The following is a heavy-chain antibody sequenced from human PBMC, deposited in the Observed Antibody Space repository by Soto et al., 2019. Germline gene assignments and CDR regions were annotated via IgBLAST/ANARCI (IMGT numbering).Heavy chain of an antibody. D-gene: IGHD6-25*01. CDR2: MYYSGNT. Sequence: SETLSLTCTVSGDPISSYYWNWIRQPPGKGLEWIGYMYYSGNTNHNPSLKSRVTMSVDTSKKQFSLKVTSVTAADTAVYYCASGFSYLESWGQGTLVTVSS. J-gene: IGHJ4*02. CDR1: GDPISSYY. CDR3: ASGFSYLES. V-gene: IGHV4-59*01.